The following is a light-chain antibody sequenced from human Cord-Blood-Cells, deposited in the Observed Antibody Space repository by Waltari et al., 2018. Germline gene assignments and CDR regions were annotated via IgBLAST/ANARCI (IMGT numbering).Light chain of an antibody. CDR1: QSVSSSY. J-gene: IGKJ1*01. V-gene: IGKV3-20*01. CDR3: QQYGSSPET. CDR2: GAS. Sequence: EIVLTQSPGTLSLSPGERATLSCRASQSVSSSYLAWYQQKPGQAPRLLIYGASSRATGMPDRFSGSGSGTDFTLTISRLEPEDFAVHYCQQYGSSPETFGQGTKVEIK.